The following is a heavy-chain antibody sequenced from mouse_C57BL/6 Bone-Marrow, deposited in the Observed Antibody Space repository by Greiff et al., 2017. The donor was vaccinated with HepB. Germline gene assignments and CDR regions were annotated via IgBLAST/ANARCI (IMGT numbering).Heavy chain of an antibody. CDR1: GYSITSGYY. V-gene: IGHV3-6*01. CDR2: ISYDGSN. CDR3: ARDRRVWYFGY. Sequence: EVQRVESGPGLVKPSQSLSLTCSVTGYSITSGYYWNWIRQSPGNKLEWMGYISYDGSNNYNPSLKNRISITRDTSKNRFFLKLNSVTTEDTAPCYCARDRRVWYFGYWGQGATLTVSS. J-gene: IGHJ2*01.